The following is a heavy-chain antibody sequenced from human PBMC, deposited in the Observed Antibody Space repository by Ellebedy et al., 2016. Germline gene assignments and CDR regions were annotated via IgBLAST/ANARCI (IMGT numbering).Heavy chain of an antibody. J-gene: IGHJ3*02. Sequence: GESLKISXAASGFTFDFYGMSWVRQAPGKGLEWVSGLDRNGGGRGYADSVRGRFTISRDNVKKFLYLQMNSLRAEDTALYYCTRVGDVGSTDWYGKDAFDMWGQGTMVTVSS. CDR1: GFTFDFYG. CDR3: TRVGDVGSTDWYGKDAFDM. CDR2: LDRNGGGR. D-gene: IGHD6-19*01. V-gene: IGHV3-20*04.